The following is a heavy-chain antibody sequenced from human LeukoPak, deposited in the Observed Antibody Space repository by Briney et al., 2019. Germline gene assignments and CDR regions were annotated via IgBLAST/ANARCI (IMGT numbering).Heavy chain of an antibody. CDR1: GYTFTSYG. CDR3: AREKWEPKASDWYFDL. V-gene: IGHV1-18*01. D-gene: IGHD1-26*01. CDR2: ISAYNGNT. Sequence: ASVKVSCKASGYTFTSYGISWVRQAPGQGLEWMGWISAYNGNTNYAQKLQGRVTMTTDTSTSTAYMELRSLRSDDTAVYYCAREKWEPKASDWYFDLWGRGTLVTVSS. J-gene: IGHJ2*01.